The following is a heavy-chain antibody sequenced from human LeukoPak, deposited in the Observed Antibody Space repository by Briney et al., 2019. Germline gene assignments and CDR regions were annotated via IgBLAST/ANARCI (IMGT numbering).Heavy chain of an antibody. CDR2: IHHSGST. J-gene: IGHJ6*03. V-gene: IGHV4-4*02. D-gene: IGHD3-16*01. CDR1: GGSITSTHW. Sequence: SETLSLTCAVSGGSITSTHWWTWVRQPPGKGLEWIGEIHHSGSTNYNPSLKSRVTISLDTSKNQFSLKLTSVTAADTAVYYCARLGYHLLYAYYYYYMDVWGKGTTVTVSS. CDR3: ARLGYHLLYAYYYYYMDV.